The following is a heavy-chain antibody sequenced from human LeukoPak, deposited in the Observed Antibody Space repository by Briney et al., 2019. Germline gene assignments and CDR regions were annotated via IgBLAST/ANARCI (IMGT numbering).Heavy chain of an antibody. Sequence: SETLSLTCTVSGGSISSGDYYWSWIRQPPGKGLEWIGYIYYSGSTYYNPSLKSRVTISVDTSKNQFSLKLSSVTAADTAVYYCASSTTVTTLFWFDPWGQGTLVTVSP. V-gene: IGHV4-30-4*01. CDR2: IYYSGST. CDR3: ASSTTVTTLFWFDP. D-gene: IGHD4-11*01. CDR1: GGSISSGDYY. J-gene: IGHJ5*02.